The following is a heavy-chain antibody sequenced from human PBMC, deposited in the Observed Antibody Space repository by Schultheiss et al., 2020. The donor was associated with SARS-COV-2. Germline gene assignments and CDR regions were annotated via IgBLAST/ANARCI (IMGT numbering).Heavy chain of an antibody. CDR1: GGSISSSSYY. J-gene: IGHJ3*02. Sequence: SETLSLTCTVSGGSISSSSYYWGWIRQPPGKGLEWIGRIYTSGSTNYNPSLKSRVTISVDTSKNQFSLKLSSVTAADTAVYYCARDGNGDPDAFDIWGQGTMVTVSS. D-gene: IGHD4-17*01. CDR2: IYTSGST. CDR3: ARDGNGDPDAFDI. V-gene: IGHV4-39*07.